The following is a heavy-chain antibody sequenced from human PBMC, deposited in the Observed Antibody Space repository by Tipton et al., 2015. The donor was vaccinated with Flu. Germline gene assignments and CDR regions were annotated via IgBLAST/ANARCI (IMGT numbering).Heavy chain of an antibody. V-gene: IGHV4-4*07. Sequence: TLSLTCSVSGDSMSSYYWTWVRQPAGKGLECLGRIYSSGNTYYSPSFKSRLTMSIDTSKKQFSLNLSSVAAADTAVYYCARLDPTGPQDCWGQGILVTVSS. D-gene: IGHD2-8*02. J-gene: IGHJ4*02. CDR2: IYSSGNT. CDR3: ARLDPTGPQDC. CDR1: GDSMSSYY.